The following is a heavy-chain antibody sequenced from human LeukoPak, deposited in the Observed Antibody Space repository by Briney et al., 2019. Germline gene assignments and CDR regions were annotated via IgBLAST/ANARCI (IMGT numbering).Heavy chain of an antibody. V-gene: IGHV1-24*01. CDR1: GYTLTELS. Sequence: ASVKVSCKVSGYTLTELSMHWVRQAPGKGLEWMGGFDPEDGETIYAQKFQGRVTMTEDTSTDTAYMELSSPRSEDTAVYYCATGVPTYYDFWSGYFTFDYWGQGTLVTVSS. D-gene: IGHD3-3*01. CDR3: ATGVPTYYDFWSGYFTFDY. CDR2: FDPEDGET. J-gene: IGHJ4*02.